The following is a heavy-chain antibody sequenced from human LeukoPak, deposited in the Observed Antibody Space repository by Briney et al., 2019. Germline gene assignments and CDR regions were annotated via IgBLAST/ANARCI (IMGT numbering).Heavy chain of an antibody. Sequence: GGSLRLSCAASDLPVSINYMTWVRQAPGKGLEWVSVIYSGGTTFYADSVKGRFTISRDNSKNTLYLQMTSLRAEDTAVYYCARGGDAFDIWGQGTTVSVSS. CDR3: ARGGDAFDI. CDR2: IYSGGTT. J-gene: IGHJ3*02. D-gene: IGHD2-15*01. CDR1: DLPVSINY. V-gene: IGHV3-53*01.